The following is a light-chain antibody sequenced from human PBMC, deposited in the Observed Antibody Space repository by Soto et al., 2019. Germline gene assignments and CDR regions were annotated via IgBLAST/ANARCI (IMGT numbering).Light chain of an antibody. CDR3: LQDYNYPYT. V-gene: IGKV1-6*01. Sequence: QMTQSPSSLSASVGDRVTITCRVSQGIRNDLGWYQQTPGKAPKLLIYATSNLQSGVPSRFSGSGSGTDFTLTISSLQPEDFATYYCLQDYNYPYTFGQGTKLEIK. CDR1: QGIRND. J-gene: IGKJ2*01. CDR2: ATS.